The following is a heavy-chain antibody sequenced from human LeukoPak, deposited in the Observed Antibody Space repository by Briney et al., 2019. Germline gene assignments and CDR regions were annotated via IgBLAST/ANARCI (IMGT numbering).Heavy chain of an antibody. D-gene: IGHD3-22*01. Sequence: GGSLRLSCAASGFTFSSYAMSWVRQAPGKGLEWVSAISGSGGGTYYADSVKGRFTISRDNSKNTLYLQMNSLRAEDTAVYYCAKAEGITMIVVVVTPFDYWGQGTLVTVSS. CDR1: GFTFSSYA. V-gene: IGHV3-23*01. J-gene: IGHJ4*02. CDR2: ISGSGGGT. CDR3: AKAEGITMIVVVVTPFDY.